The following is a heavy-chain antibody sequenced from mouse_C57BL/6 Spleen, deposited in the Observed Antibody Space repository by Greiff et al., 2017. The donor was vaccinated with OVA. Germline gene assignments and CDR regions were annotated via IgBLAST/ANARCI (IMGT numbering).Heavy chain of an antibody. J-gene: IGHJ4*01. CDR1: GFTFNTYA. Sequence: EVQLVESGGGLVQPKGSLNLSCAASGFTFNTYAMHWVRQAPGKGLEWVARIRSKSSNYATYYADSVKDRFTISRDDSQSMLYLQMNNLKTEDTAMYYCVRFTTGSHYYAMDYWGQGTSVTVSS. CDR2: IRSKSSNYAT. CDR3: VRFTTGSHYYAMDY. D-gene: IGHD1-1*01. V-gene: IGHV10-3*01.